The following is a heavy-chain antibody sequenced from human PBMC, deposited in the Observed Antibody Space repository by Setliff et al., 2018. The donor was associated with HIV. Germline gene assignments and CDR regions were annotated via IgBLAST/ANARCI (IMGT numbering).Heavy chain of an antibody. CDR1: GFTFSTYS. Sequence: GGSLRLSCAASGFTFSTYSMNWVRLAPGRGLEWISSISVSGFNIYYADSVKGRFFVSRDDAKKSLYLQVNSLRAEDTAVYYCARSTHYWGQGTLVTVSS. CDR3: ARSTHY. CDR2: ISVSGFNI. V-gene: IGHV3-21*01. J-gene: IGHJ4*02.